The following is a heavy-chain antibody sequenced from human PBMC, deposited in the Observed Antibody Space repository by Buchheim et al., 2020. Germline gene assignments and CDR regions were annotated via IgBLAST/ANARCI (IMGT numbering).Heavy chain of an antibody. D-gene: IGHD3-22*01. CDR2: IYWDDDK. CDR1: GFSLSTSGVG. CDR3: AHRPYYYDSGGYSNWFDP. J-gene: IGHJ5*02. V-gene: IGHV2-5*02. Sequence: QITLKESGPTLVKPTQTLTLTCTFSGFSLSTSGVGVGWIRQPPGKALEWLALIYWDDDKRYSPSLKSRLTITKDTSKNQVVLTMTNMDPVDTATYYCAHRPYYYDSGGYSNWFDPWGQGTL.